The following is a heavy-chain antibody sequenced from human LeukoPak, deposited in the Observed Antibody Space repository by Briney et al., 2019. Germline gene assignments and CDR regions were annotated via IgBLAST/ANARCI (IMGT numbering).Heavy chain of an antibody. V-gene: IGHV4-59*01. CDR2: IDYSGTT. Sequence: SETLSLTCTVSGASISNYYWSWTRQSPGKGLEWIGFIDYSGTTNYNPSLKSRVTISVDMSKNQFSLKLSSVTAADTAVYYCALDTSGWSDDSFDIWGRGTMVTVSS. CDR1: GASISNYY. CDR3: ALDTSGWSDDSFDI. D-gene: IGHD6-19*01. J-gene: IGHJ3*02.